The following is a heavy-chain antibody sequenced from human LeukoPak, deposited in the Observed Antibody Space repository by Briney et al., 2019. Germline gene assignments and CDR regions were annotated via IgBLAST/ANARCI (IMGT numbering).Heavy chain of an antibody. CDR1: GFTFSNYN. D-gene: IGHD6-19*01. J-gene: IGHJ4*02. CDR3: ATLISGWSLY. V-gene: IGHV3-21*01. CDR2: ITRGSIYT. Sequence: PGGSLRLSCAASGFTFSNYNMNWVRQTPGKGLEWVSSITRGSIYTFYADSVKGRFTISRDNAKNSLSLQMNSLRAEDTAVYYCATLISGWSLYWGQGTLVTVSS.